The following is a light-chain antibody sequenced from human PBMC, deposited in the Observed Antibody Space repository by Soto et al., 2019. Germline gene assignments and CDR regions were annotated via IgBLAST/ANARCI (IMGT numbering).Light chain of an antibody. Sequence: QSALTQPPSASGSPGQSVTISCTGTSSDVGAYKYVSWYKQYPGKAPKLMIYEVTKRPSGVTDRFSASKSGNTASLTVSGLQEEDEAYYYCTSYVGIGILVFGGGTKLTVL. CDR3: TSYVGIGILV. CDR2: EVT. V-gene: IGLV2-8*01. J-gene: IGLJ3*02. CDR1: SSDVGAYKY.